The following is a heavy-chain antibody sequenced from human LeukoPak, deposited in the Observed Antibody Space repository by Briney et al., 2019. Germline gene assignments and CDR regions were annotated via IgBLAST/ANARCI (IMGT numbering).Heavy chain of an antibody. J-gene: IGHJ5*02. CDR2: IVSSGDDT. CDR3: ARRVGIAAAGSWFDP. V-gene: IGHV3-21*01. Sequence: GGSLRLSCAASGFTFSNYAMSWVRQAPGKGLEWVSGIVSSGDDTFYADSVKGRFTISRDNAKNSLYLQMNSLRAEDTAVYYCARRVGIAAAGSWFDPWGQGTLVTVSS. D-gene: IGHD6-13*01. CDR1: GFTFSNYA.